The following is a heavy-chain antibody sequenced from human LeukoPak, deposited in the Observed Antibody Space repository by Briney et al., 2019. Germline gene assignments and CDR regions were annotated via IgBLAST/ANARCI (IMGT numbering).Heavy chain of an antibody. V-gene: IGHV3-23*01. J-gene: IGHJ6*02. D-gene: IGHD3-16*01. Sequence: GGSLRLSCAASGFTFSSYAMSWVRQAPRKGLEWVSAISGSGGSTYYADSVKGRFTISRDNSKNTLYLQMNSLRAEDTAVYYCAKDCMSGVWNPYYYYYYGMDVWGQGTTVTVSS. CDR1: GFTFSSYA. CDR3: AKDCMSGVWNPYYYYYYGMDV. CDR2: ISGSGGST.